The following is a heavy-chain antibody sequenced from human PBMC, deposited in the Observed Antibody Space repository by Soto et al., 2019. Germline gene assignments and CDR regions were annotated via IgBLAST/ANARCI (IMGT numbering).Heavy chain of an antibody. CDR1: GFTFSSSA. CDR2: IVLGNGNT. J-gene: IGHJ5*02. CDR3: ATRIGNIGWYWLDT. D-gene: IGHD6-19*01. Sequence: GASVKVSCKASGFTFSSSAVQWVRQARGQGLEWIGWIVLGNGNTNYARKFQERVTITRDMSTSTAYMEVRSLTFEDTAVYYCATRIGNIGWYWLDTWGQGTLVTVSS. V-gene: IGHV1-58*01.